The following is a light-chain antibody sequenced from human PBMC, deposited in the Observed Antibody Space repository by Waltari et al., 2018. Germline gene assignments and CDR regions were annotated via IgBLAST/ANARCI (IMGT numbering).Light chain of an antibody. V-gene: IGLV1-44*01. Sequence: QSVLTQPPSASGTPGQRVTISCSGSSSNIGSNTVSWYQQLPDTAPKLLIYINTQRPAGGPDRVSGSKSGTSASLAISGLQSEDEADYYCAAWDDSRGYVFGTGTKVTVL. CDR3: AAWDDSRGYV. CDR1: SSNIGSNT. CDR2: INT. J-gene: IGLJ1*01.